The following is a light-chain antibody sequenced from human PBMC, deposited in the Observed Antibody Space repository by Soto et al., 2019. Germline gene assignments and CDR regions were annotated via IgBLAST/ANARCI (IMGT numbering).Light chain of an antibody. Sequence: EILMTQSPATLSVSPGDRASLSCIASDSVTSSLAWYQQKPGQPPRLLIYAASTRATDVPARFSGGGSETEFTLTISSLQSEDFAVYFCQQYNIWPLWTFGQGTKVDI. CDR2: AAS. J-gene: IGKJ1*01. V-gene: IGKV3-15*01. CDR3: QQYNIWPLWT. CDR1: DSVTSS.